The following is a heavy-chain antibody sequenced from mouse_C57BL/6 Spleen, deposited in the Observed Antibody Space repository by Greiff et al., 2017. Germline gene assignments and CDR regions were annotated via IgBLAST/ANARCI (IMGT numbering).Heavy chain of an antibody. CDR3: ARSEGYYDYDWYFDV. D-gene: IGHD2-4*01. CDR2: IDPSDSYT. Sequence: QVQLQQPGAELVKPGASVKLSCKASGYTFTSYWMQWVKQRPGQGLEWIGEIDPSDSYTNYKQKFKGKATLTVDTSSSTAYMQLSSLTSEDSAVYYCARSEGYYDYDWYFDVWGTGTTVTVSS. CDR1: GYTFTSYW. V-gene: IGHV1-50*01. J-gene: IGHJ1*03.